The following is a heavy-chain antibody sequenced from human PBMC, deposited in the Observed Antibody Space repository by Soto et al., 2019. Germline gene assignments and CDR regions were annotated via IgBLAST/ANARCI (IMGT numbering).Heavy chain of an antibody. CDR3: ARDGSYYDVLTEHYFDV. CDR1: GFTFSSYA. V-gene: IGHV3-30*04. CDR2: ISDDGTNK. D-gene: IGHD3-9*01. J-gene: IGHJ4*02. Sequence: QVQLVESGGGVVQPGRSLRLSCAASGFTFSSYAMHWVRQAPGKGRAWVAVISDDGTNKDYADSVKGRFTISRDKSKSTLDLQMDSLRPEDTAVYYCARDGSYYDVLTEHYFDVWGQGTLVSVSA.